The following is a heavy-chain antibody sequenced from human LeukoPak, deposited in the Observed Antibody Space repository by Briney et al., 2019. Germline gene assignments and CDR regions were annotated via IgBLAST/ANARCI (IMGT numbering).Heavy chain of an antibody. V-gene: IGHV4-39*07. J-gene: IGHJ4*02. CDR1: GGSISSSSYY. CDR2: IYYSGST. Sequence: SETLSLTCTVSGGSISSSSYYWGWIRQPPGKGLEWIGSIYYSGSTYYNPSLKSRVTISVDTSKNQFSLKLSSVTAADAAVYYCARGRRDGYSPLLFDYWGQGTLVTVSS. D-gene: IGHD5-24*01. CDR3: ARGRRDGYSPLLFDY.